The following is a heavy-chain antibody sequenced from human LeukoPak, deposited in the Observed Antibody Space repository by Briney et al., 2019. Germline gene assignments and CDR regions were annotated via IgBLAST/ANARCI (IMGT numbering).Heavy chain of an antibody. V-gene: IGHV3-23*01. CDR3: AKDPGRMVRGVITYYYGMDV. J-gene: IGHJ6*02. CDR2: ISSSGGTT. CDR1: GFTFSSYA. Sequence: GGSLRLSCVASGFTFSSYAMSWVRQAPGKGLEWVSAISSSGGTTYYADSVKGRFTISRDNSKNTLYLQMNSLRAEDTAVYYCAKDPGRMVRGVITYYYGMDVWGQGTTVTVSS. D-gene: IGHD3-10*01.